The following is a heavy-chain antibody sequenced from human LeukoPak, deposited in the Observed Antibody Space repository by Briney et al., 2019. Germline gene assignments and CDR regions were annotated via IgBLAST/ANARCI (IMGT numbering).Heavy chain of an antibody. Sequence: GGSLRLSCAASGFTFSSCEMNWVRQAPGKGLEWVSYISSSGSTIYYADSVKGRFTISRDNAKNSLYLQMNSLRAEDTAVYYCARRYSSSWYSYDYWGQGTLVTVSS. CDR3: ARRYSSSWYSYDY. D-gene: IGHD6-13*01. CDR2: ISSSGSTI. V-gene: IGHV3-48*03. CDR1: GFTFSSCE. J-gene: IGHJ4*02.